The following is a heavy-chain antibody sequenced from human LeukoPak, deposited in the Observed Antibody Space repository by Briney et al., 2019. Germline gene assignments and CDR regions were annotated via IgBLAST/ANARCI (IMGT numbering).Heavy chain of an antibody. D-gene: IGHD2/OR15-2a*01. J-gene: IGHJ6*03. CDR1: GGSISSGGYY. V-gene: IGHV4-31*03. CDR3: ARDRTGYFQGPDRNYYYCYYMDV. CDR2: IYYSGST. Sequence: PSETLSLTCTVSGGSISSGGYYWSWIRQHPGKGLEWIGYIYYSGSTYYNPSLKSRVTISVDTSKNQFSLKLSSVTAADTAVYYCARDRTGYFQGPDRNYYYCYYMDVWGKGTTVTVSS.